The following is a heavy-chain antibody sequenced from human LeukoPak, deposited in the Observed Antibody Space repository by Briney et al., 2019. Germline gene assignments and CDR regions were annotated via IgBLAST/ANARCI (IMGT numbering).Heavy chain of an antibody. CDR2: ICPADADT. J-gene: IGHJ5*02. CDR1: GYTFTSYW. D-gene: IGHD3-10*01. CDR3: ARVGSGSWDWFDP. V-gene: IGHV5-51*01. Sequence: GESLKISCKGSGYTFTSYWISWVRQMPGKGLEWMGIICPADADTRYSPSFQGQVTISADKSISTAYLQWSSLKASDTAMYYCARVGSGSWDWFDPWGQGTLVTVSS.